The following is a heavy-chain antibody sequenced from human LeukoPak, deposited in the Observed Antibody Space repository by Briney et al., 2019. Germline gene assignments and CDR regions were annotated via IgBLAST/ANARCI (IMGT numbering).Heavy chain of an antibody. Sequence: PGGSLRLSCAASGFTFSSYEMNWVRQAPGKGLEWVSGINWNGGSTGYADSVKGRFTISRDNAKNSLYLQMNSLRAEDTALYYCARVPTVTTYDFDYWGQGTLVTVSS. CDR3: ARVPTVTTYDFDY. J-gene: IGHJ4*02. CDR2: INWNGGST. D-gene: IGHD4-17*01. CDR1: GFTFSSYE. V-gene: IGHV3-20*04.